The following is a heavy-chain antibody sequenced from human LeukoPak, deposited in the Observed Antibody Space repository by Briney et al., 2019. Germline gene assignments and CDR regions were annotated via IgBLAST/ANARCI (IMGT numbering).Heavy chain of an antibody. CDR2: ISAYNGNT. Sequence: ASVKVSCKASGYTFTSYGISWVRQAPGQGLEWMGWISAYNGNTNYAQKLQGRVTMTTDTSTSTAYMERRSLRSDDTAVYYCATRQERVRESWFDPWGQGTLVTVSS. CDR1: GYTFTSYG. CDR3: ATRQERVRESWFDP. J-gene: IGHJ5*02. D-gene: IGHD1-26*01. V-gene: IGHV1-18*01.